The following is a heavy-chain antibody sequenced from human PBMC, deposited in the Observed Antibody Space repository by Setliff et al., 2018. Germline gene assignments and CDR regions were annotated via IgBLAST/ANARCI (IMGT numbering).Heavy chain of an antibody. V-gene: IGHV4-4*02. Sequence: PSETLSLTCAVSGGSISSSNWWSWVRQPPGKGLEWIGEIYHTGITTYNVSLKSRVSISVDTSKNQFSLKLSSVTAADTAVYYCARSRTIAVKGGVFAVWGRGTLVTVSS. CDR1: GGSISSSNW. D-gene: IGHD6-19*01. J-gene: IGHJ2*01. CDR2: IYHTGIT. CDR3: ARSRTIAVKGGVFAV.